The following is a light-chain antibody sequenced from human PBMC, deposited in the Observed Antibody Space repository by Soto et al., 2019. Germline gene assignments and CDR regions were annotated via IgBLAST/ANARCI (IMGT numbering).Light chain of an antibody. CDR1: HSVGNN. Sequence: EMVMTQSPATVSVSPGEGATLSCRASHSVGNNLAWYQQKPGQAPRLLIYGASTRATGAPVRFIGSGSVTEFTLTISSLQSEDSAVYYCQQYSNWPLLFGQGTRLEIK. V-gene: IGKV3-15*01. CDR3: QQYSNWPLL. CDR2: GAS. J-gene: IGKJ5*01.